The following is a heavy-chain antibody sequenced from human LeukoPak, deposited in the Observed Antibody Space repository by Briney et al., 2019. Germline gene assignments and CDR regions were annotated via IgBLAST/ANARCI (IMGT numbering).Heavy chain of an antibody. J-gene: IGHJ4*02. CDR2: ISSSSSYI. CDR3: ARGTLSGSYPFDY. V-gene: IGHV3-21*01. D-gene: IGHD1-26*01. Sequence: GGSLRLSCAASGFTFSSYSMTWVRQAPGKGLEWVSSISSSSSYIYYADSVKGRFTISRDNAKNSLYLQMNSLRAEDTAEYYCARGTLSGSYPFDYWGQGTLVTVSS. CDR1: GFTFSSYS.